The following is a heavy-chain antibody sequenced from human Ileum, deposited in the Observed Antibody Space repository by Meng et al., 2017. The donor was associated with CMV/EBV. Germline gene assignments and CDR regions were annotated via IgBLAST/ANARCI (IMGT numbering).Heavy chain of an antibody. CDR1: GYTFTRYG. V-gene: IGHV1-18*01. D-gene: IGHD7-27*01. CDR3: ATANWGSNAFDI. CDR2: ISTYNGNT. J-gene: IGHJ3*02. Sequence: ASVKVSCKASGYTFTRYGISWVRQAPGQGREWMGWISTYNGNTDYAQKLQGRVTMTTDTSTSTAYMELRSLRPDDTAVYYCATANWGSNAFDIWGQGTMVTVSS.